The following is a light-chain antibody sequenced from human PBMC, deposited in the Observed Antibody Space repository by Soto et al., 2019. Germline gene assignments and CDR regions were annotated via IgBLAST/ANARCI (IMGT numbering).Light chain of an antibody. CDR3: SSFTSSDTLV. CDR1: SSDVGGYDY. Sequence: QSVLTQPASVSGSPGQSITISCTGTSSDVGGYDYVSWYQQLPDKAPKLMLYEVSNRPSGVSSRFSGSKSGNTASLTISGLQAEDEADYYCSSFTSSDTLVFGTGTKVTV. CDR2: EVS. V-gene: IGLV2-14*01. J-gene: IGLJ1*01.